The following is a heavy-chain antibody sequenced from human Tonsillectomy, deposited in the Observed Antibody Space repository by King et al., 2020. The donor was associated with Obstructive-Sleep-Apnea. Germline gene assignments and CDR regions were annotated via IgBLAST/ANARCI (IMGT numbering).Heavy chain of an antibody. CDR1: GFTFVDYA. V-gene: IGHV3-9*01. CDR2: ISWNSGSI. Sequence: VQLVESGGGLVQPGRSLRLSCVASGFTFVDYAMHWVRQAPGKGLEWVSGISWNSGSIGYVASVKGRFTISRDNVKKSLYLQMNSLRVGDTALYYCAKDKDSSGWYADYWGQGTLVTVSS. J-gene: IGHJ4*02. CDR3: AKDKDSSGWYADY. D-gene: IGHD6-19*01.